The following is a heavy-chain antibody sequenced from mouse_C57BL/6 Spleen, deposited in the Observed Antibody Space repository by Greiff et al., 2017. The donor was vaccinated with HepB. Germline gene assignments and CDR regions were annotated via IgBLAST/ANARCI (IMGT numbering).Heavy chain of an antibody. V-gene: IGHV1-50*01. CDR1: GYTFTSYW. CDR3: ARGGITTVVATWYFDV. Sequence: QVQLQQPGAELVKPGASVKLSCKASGYTFTSYWMQWVKQRPGQGLEWIGEIDPSDSYTNYNQKFKGKATLTVDTSSSTAYMQLSSLTSEDSAVYYCARGGITTVVATWYFDVWGTGTTVTVSS. J-gene: IGHJ1*03. D-gene: IGHD1-1*01. CDR2: IDPSDSYT.